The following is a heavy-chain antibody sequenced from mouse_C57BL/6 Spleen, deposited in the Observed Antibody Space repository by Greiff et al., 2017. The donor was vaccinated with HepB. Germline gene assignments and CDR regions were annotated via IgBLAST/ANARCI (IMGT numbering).Heavy chain of an antibody. J-gene: IGHJ4*01. Sequence: VQLQQPGAELVKPGASVKLSCKASGYTFTSYWMQWVKQRPGQGLEWIGEIDPSDSYTNYNQKFKGKATLTVDTSSSTAYMQRSSLTSEDSAVYYCARRDYGLTHYAMDYWGQGTSVTVSS. V-gene: IGHV1-50*01. CDR3: ARRDYGLTHYAMDY. CDR1: GYTFTSYW. CDR2: IDPSDSYT. D-gene: IGHD1-1*02.